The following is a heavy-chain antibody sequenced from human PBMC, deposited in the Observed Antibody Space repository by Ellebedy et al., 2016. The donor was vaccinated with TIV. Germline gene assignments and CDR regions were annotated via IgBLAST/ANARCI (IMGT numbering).Heavy chain of an antibody. CDR2: ISGSGGST. CDR1: GFTFTNYA. Sequence: GESLKISXVASGFTFTNYAMGWVRQAPGKGLEWVSLISGSGGSTYYADSVKGRFTISRGNSKNTLYLLMNSLRADDTAVYYCAKRDLVAGAGECWGQGTLVTVSS. V-gene: IGHV3-23*01. J-gene: IGHJ1*01. CDR3: AKRDLVAGAGEC. D-gene: IGHD6-19*01.